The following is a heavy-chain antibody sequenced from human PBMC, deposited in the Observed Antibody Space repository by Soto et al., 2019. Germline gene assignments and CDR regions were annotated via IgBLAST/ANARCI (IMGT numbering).Heavy chain of an antibody. Sequence: LSLTCSVSGGSMSEYFWSWIRQSPGKGLEWIGYIYYHGSTDYNPSLKSRVTISVDTSKRQFSLRLTSVTAADTAVYYCARDGYDGSGSPYPAYWGPGTQVTVSS. J-gene: IGHJ4*02. CDR2: IYYHGST. CDR1: GGSMSEYF. D-gene: IGHD3-10*01. CDR3: ARDGYDGSGSPYPAY. V-gene: IGHV4-59*01.